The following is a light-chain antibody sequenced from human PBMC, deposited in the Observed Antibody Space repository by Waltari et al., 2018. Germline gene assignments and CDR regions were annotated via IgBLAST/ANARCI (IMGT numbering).Light chain of an antibody. CDR3: NSYTGSSSWV. J-gene: IGLJ3*02. V-gene: IGLV2-14*01. Sequence: QSALTQPTSVSGSPGQSITISCTGTSRDAGFYNYVSWYQQYPGKVPQRLIYDVSDQPSGVASRFSGSKSGNTASLTSSGLQADDEADYYCNSYTGSSSWVFGGGTKLTVL. CDR1: SRDAGFYNY. CDR2: DVS.